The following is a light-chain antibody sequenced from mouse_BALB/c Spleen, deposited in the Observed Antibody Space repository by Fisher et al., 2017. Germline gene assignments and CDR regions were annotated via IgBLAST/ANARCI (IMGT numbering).Light chain of an antibody. CDR1: SSISSSN. CDR3: QQWSSNPPT. J-gene: IGKJ5*01. V-gene: IGKV4-53*01. CDR2: STS. Sequence: DIVLTQTPALMAASPGEKVTITCSVSSSISSSNLHWYQQKSGTSPKLLIYSTSNLASGVPARFSGSGSGTSYSLTISRMEAEDAATYYCQQWSSNPPTFGAGTKLELK.